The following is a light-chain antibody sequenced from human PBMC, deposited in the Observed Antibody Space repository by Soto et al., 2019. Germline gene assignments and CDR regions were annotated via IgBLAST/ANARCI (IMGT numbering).Light chain of an antibody. V-gene: IGLV2-14*01. J-gene: IGLJ1*01. CDR1: SGDIGDYNY. CDR2: DVS. Sequence: SVLTHLASLSPSPGQTITISCVGTSGDIGDYNYVSWYQQHPGKVPKVIIYDVSNRPSGVSYRFSATKSGNTASLTVSGLQAEEEVDYYSSSYIRSGTLIFGSATKATFL. CDR3: SSYIRSGTLI.